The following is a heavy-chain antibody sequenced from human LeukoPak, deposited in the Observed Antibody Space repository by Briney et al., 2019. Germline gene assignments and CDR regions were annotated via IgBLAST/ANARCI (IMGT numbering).Heavy chain of an antibody. CDR1: GFTFSSYA. V-gene: IGHV3-30*04. J-gene: IGHJ4*02. CDR3: ARVTLDDYFDY. CDR2: ISYDGSNK. Sequence: GGSLRLSCAASGFTFSSYAMHWVRQAPGKGLEWVAVISYDGSNKYYADSVKGRFTISRDNSKNTQYLQMNSLRAEDTAVYYCARVTLDDYFDYWGQGTLVTVSS.